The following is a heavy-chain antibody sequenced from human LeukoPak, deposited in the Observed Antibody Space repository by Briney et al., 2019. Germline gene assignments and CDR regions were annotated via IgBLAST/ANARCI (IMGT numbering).Heavy chain of an antibody. CDR2: INQGGNDR. J-gene: IGHJ4*02. D-gene: IGHD2-21*01. CDR1: GFTFSSHW. CDR3: ARGSIPDY. V-gene: IGHV3-7*01. Sequence: GGSLRLSCAASGFTFSSHWMSWVRQAPGKGLEWVANINQGGNDRNYVDSVKGRFTISRDNAQNSLYLRMSGLRADDTAVYYCARGSIPDYWGQGTLVTVSS.